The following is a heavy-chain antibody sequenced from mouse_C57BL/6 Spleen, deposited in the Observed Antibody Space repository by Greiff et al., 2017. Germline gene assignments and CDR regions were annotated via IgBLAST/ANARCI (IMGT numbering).Heavy chain of an antibody. CDR3: ARWDTTVVAPYYYAMDY. CDR1: GYTFTNYW. J-gene: IGHJ4*01. V-gene: IGHV1-63*01. D-gene: IGHD1-1*01. Sequence: VQLQQSGAELVRPGTSVKMSCKASGYTFTNYWIGWAKQRPGHGLEWIGDIYPGGGYTNYNEKFKGKATLTADKSSSTAYMQFSSLTSEDSAIYYCARWDTTVVAPYYYAMDYWGQGTSVTVSS. CDR2: IYPGGGYT.